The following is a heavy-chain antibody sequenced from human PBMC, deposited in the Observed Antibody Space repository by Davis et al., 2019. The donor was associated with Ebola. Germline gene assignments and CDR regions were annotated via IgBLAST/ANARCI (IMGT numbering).Heavy chain of an antibody. V-gene: IGHV4-59*01. Sequence: MPSETLSLTCAVYGGSFSGYYWSWIRQPPGKGLEWIGYIYYSGSTNYNPSLKSRVTISVDTSKNQFSLKLSSVTAADTAVYYCAREAADHRGIDFWGQGTMVTVSS. CDR1: GGSFSGYY. CDR2: IYYSGST. CDR3: AREAADHRGIDF. J-gene: IGHJ4*02. D-gene: IGHD1-14*01.